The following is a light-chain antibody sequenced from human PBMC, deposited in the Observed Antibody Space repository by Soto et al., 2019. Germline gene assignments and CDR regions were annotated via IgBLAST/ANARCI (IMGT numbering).Light chain of an antibody. J-gene: IGKJ5*01. CDR3: QQRNSWPPIT. V-gene: IGKV3-11*01. Sequence: EIVLTQSPVTLSLSPGERATLSCRASQSVRTYLAWYQVKPSQAPRLLIYDASSRASGVPARFSGSGSGTDFTLTISSLEPEDFALYYCQQRNSWPPITFGQGTRLEIK. CDR1: QSVRTY. CDR2: DAS.